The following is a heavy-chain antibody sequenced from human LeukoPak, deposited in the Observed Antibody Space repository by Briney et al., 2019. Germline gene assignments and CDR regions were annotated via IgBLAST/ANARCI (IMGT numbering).Heavy chain of an antibody. Sequence: PGGSLRLSCAASGFTFSMNWMSWVRQAPGKGLEWVANIKHDGSERYYGDSVKGRFTISRDNAKNSLYLQMNSLRAEDTAVYHCARGLYASGSSHDFWGQGALVAVSS. D-gene: IGHD3-10*01. CDR1: GFTFSMNW. V-gene: IGHV3-7*03. CDR3: ARGLYASGSSHDF. J-gene: IGHJ4*02. CDR2: IKHDGSER.